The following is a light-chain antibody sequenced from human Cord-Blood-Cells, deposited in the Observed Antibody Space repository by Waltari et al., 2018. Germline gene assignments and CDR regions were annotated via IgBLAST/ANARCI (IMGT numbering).Light chain of an antibody. CDR3: CSYAGSSTWV. J-gene: IGLJ3*02. V-gene: IGLV2-23*01. Sequence: QSALTQPASVSGSPGQSITISCTGTISAVGSYNLVSWYQQHPAKAPKLMIYEGSKRPSGVSNRFSGSKSGTTAALTIAGLQAEDEADYYCCSYAGSSTWVFGGGTKLTVL. CDR1: ISAVGSYNL. CDR2: EGS.